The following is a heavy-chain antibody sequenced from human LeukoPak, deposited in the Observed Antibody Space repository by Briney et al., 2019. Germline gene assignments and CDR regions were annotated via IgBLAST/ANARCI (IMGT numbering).Heavy chain of an antibody. Sequence: GGSLRLSCAASGFTFSSYEMNWVRQAPGKGLEWVSYISSSGLTIYYADSVKGRFTISRDNAKNSLYLQMNSLRAEDTAVYYCARERGDYFDYWGQGTLVTVSS. CDR2: ISSSGLTI. CDR3: ARERGDYFDY. CDR1: GFTFSSYE. V-gene: IGHV3-48*03. J-gene: IGHJ4*02.